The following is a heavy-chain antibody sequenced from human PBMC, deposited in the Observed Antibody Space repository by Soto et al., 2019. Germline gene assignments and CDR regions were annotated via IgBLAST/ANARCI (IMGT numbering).Heavy chain of an antibody. V-gene: IGHV2-5*02. CDR1: GFSLSSSGVG. D-gene: IGHD6-19*01. CDR2: IYWDDDD. Sequence: QITLKESGPTLVKPTQTLTLTCTFSGFSLSSSGVGVGWIRQPPGKALEWLALIYWDDDDRYSPSLKNRRTITQDTSKNQVVLTMTTMDPVDPAPYYCAHIQGHSSGCLDYWGQGILVTVSS. CDR3: AHIQGHSSGCLDY. J-gene: IGHJ4*02.